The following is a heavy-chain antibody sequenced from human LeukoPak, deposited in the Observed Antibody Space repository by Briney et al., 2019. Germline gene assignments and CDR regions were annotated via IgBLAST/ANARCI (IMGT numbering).Heavy chain of an antibody. V-gene: IGHV4-4*02. CDR3: ARGTPGSIDEWELQSSAPPAFDY. D-gene: IGHD1-26*01. CDR1: GGSISSSNW. CDR2: NYHSGGT. Sequence: SETLSLTCAVSGGSISSSNWWGWGRPPPRKGVGWVGGNYHSGGTNYNPSLKSRVTISVDTSKNQFSLKLSSVTAADTAVYYCARGTPGSIDEWELQSSAPPAFDYWGQGTLVTVSS. J-gene: IGHJ4*02.